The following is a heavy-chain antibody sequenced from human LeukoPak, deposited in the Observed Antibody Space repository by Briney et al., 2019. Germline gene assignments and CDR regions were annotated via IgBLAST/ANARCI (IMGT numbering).Heavy chain of an antibody. CDR2: IYTSGST. CDR3: ARDHPIAAAVHVDY. Sequence: PSETLSLTCTVSGGSISSYYWSWIRQPAGKGLEWIGRIYTSGSTNYNPSLKSRVTMSVDTSRNQFSLKLSSVTAADTAVYYCARDHPIAAAVHVDYWGQGTLVTGSS. CDR1: GGSISSYY. J-gene: IGHJ4*02. D-gene: IGHD6-13*01. V-gene: IGHV4-4*07.